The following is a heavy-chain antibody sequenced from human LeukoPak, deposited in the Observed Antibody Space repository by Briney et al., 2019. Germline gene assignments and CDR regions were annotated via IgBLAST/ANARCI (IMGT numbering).Heavy chain of an antibody. CDR2: INQDGSEK. CDR1: GFPFSAYW. J-gene: IGHJ4*02. Sequence: PGGSLRLSCAVSGFPFSAYWMNWVRRAPGKGLEWVANINQDGSEKHYVDSVKGRFTISRDNAKNSLYLQINSLSAEDTAVYYCARDYGGSDFDYWGQGTLVTVSS. V-gene: IGHV3-7*01. D-gene: IGHD3-16*01. CDR3: ARDYGGSDFDY.